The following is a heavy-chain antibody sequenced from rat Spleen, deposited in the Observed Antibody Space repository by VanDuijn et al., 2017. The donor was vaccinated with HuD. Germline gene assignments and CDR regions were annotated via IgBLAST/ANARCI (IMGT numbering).Heavy chain of an antibody. CDR3: ARHDYTTNYYYYFDY. J-gene: IGHJ2*01. Sequence: EVQLVESGGGLVQPGRSLKLSCAASGFTFSDYNMAWVRQAPKKGLEWVATISYDGSSTYYRDSVKGRFTISRDTAQNTLYLQMNSLRSEDTATYYCARHDYTTNYYYYFDYWGQGVMVTVSS. CDR1: GFTFSDYN. V-gene: IGHV5-7*01. D-gene: IGHD1-6*01. CDR2: ISYDGSST.